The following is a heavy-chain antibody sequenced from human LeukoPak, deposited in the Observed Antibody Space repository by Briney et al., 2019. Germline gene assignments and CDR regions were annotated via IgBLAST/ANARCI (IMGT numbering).Heavy chain of an antibody. V-gene: IGHV3-30*02. J-gene: IGHJ4*02. CDR1: GFTLSSYG. D-gene: IGHD3-10*01. CDR3: AKDRMVRGVIILGSSYFDY. Sequence: GGSLRLSCAASGFTLSSYGMHWVRQAPGKGLGWVAFIRYDGSNKYYADSVKGRFTISRDSSKNTLYLQMNSLRAEDTAVYYCAKDRMVRGVIILGSSYFDYWGQGTLVTVSS. CDR2: IRYDGSNK.